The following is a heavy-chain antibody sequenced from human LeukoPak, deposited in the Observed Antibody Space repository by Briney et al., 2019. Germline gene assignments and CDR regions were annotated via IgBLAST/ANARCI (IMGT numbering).Heavy chain of an antibody. V-gene: IGHV3-53*01. CDR3: ARDHYGSGSYSVDY. Sequence: GGSLRLSCAASGFTVSSNYMSWVRQAPGKGLEWVSVIYSGGSAYYADSVKGRFTISRDNSKNTLYLQMNSLRAEDTAVYYCARDHYGSGSYSVDYWGQGTLVTVSS. D-gene: IGHD3-10*01. CDR2: IYSGGSA. J-gene: IGHJ4*02. CDR1: GFTVSSNY.